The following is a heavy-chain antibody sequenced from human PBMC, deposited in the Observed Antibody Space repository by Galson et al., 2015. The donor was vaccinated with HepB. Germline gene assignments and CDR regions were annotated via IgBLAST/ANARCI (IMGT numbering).Heavy chain of an antibody. J-gene: IGHJ2*01. CDR2: IWYDGSNK. CDR1: GFTFSSYG. D-gene: IGHD2-15*01. V-gene: IGHV3-33*01. Sequence: SLRLSCAASGFTFSSYGMHWVRQAPGKGLEWAAVIWYDGSNKYYADSVKGRFTISRDNSKNTLYLQMNSLRAEDTAVYYCARDQGYCSGGSCYTEAYGYFDLWGRGTLVTVSS. CDR3: ARDQGYCSGGSCYTEAYGYFDL.